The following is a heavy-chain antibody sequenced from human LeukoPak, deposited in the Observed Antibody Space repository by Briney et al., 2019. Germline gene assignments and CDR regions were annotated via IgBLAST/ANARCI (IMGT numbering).Heavy chain of an antibody. V-gene: IGHV3-11*01. CDR1: GFIFSDYY. CDR3: ADYGGNFPN. D-gene: IGHD4-23*01. Sequence: KPGGSLRLSCAGSGFIFSDYYMSWIRQAPGKGLEWVSYISTSGSVKYYADSVKGRFTISRDNSKNTLYLQMNSLRAEDTAVYYCADYGGNFPNWGQGTLVTVSS. J-gene: IGHJ4*02. CDR2: ISTSGSVK.